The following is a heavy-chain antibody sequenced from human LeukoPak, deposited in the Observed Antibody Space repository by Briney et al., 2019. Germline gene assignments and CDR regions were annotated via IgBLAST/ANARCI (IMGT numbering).Heavy chain of an antibody. CDR3: AKGLKATVTWYYYGMDV. Sequence: PGGSLRLSCAASGFTFNTYAMSWVRQAPGKGLEWVSAVSDSGGSTYYADSVKGRFAISRDNSKNTLYLQMNSLRAEDTAVYYCAKGLKATVTWYYYGMDVWGQGTTVTVSS. CDR1: GFTFNTYA. D-gene: IGHD4-17*01. V-gene: IGHV3-23*01. CDR2: VSDSGGST. J-gene: IGHJ6*02.